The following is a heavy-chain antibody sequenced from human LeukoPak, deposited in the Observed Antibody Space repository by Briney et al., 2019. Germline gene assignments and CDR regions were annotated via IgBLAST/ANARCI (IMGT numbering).Heavy chain of an antibody. V-gene: IGHV3-21*01. D-gene: IGHD1-26*01. J-gene: IGHJ4*02. CDR1: GFAFSTYS. Sequence: NPGGSLRLSCAASGFAFSTYSMNWVRQAPGKGLEWVSSISSSSTYIYYADSAKGRVTISRDNAKNSLYLQMNSLRAEDTAVYYCARVLSGCETTRCELDYWGQGTLVTVSS. CDR2: ISSSSTYI. CDR3: ARVLSGCETTRCELDY.